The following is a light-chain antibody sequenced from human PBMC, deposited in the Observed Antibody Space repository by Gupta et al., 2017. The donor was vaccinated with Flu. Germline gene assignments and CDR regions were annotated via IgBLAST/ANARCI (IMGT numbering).Light chain of an antibody. CDR3: QQDDSLIT. J-gene: IGKJ5*01. Sequence: EIVLTQSPGTLSLSPGQRATLSCRASQRVSNNYLAWYQKKPGQPFRLLIYGASGRATGIPDRFSGSGSGTDFTLTISGLEAEDSAFYYCQQDDSLITFGQGTRLEIK. V-gene: IGKV3-20*01. CDR1: QRVSNNY. CDR2: GAS.